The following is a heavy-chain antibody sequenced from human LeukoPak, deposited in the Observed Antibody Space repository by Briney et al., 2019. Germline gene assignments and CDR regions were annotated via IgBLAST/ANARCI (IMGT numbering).Heavy chain of an antibody. CDR3: ARVQPSCSSTSCYRRGGFDY. CDR1: GFTFSSYS. Sequence: GGSLRLSCAASGFTFSSYSMNWVRQAPGKGLEWVSSISSSSSYIYYADSVKGRFTISRDNAKNSLYLQMNSLRAEDTAVYYCARVQPSCSSTSCYRRGGFDYWGQGTLVTVSS. J-gene: IGHJ4*02. V-gene: IGHV3-21*01. CDR2: ISSSSSYI. D-gene: IGHD2-2*02.